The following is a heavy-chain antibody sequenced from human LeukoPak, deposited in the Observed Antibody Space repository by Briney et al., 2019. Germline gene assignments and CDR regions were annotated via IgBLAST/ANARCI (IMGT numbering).Heavy chain of an antibody. J-gene: IGHJ4*02. CDR1: GYRFTNYY. Sequence: GESLKISCKGSGYRFTNYYISWVRQMPGKGLEWMGSIDPSDSYTSYSPSSQGHVTISADKSISTAYLQWRSQKASDTAMYYCATTYRRGWHYYFDYWGQGTLLTVSS. CDR3: ATTYRRGWHYYFDY. CDR2: IDPSDSYT. V-gene: IGHV5-10-1*01. D-gene: IGHD6-19*01.